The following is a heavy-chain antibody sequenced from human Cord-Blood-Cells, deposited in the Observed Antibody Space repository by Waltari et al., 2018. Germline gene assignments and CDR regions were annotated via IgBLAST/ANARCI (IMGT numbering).Heavy chain of an antibody. Sequence: QLQLQESGPGLVKPSETLSLTCTVSGGSISSSSYYWGWIRQPPGKGLEWIGSIYYSGRTYHNPSLKSRVTISVDTSKNQFSLKLSSVTAADTAVYYCATFAPKYSSGWSNWFDPWGQGTLVTVSS. CDR3: ATFAPKYSSGWSNWFDP. CDR2: IYYSGRT. J-gene: IGHJ5*02. D-gene: IGHD6-19*01. CDR1: GGSISSSSYY. V-gene: IGHV4-39*07.